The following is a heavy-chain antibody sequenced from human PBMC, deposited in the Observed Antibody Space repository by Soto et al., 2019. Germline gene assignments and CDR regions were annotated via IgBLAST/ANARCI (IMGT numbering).Heavy chain of an antibody. Sequence: QVQLQESGPGLVKPSETLSLTCTVSGGSITNYYCSWFRQPPGKGLEWIGYINYDGYSAYNLSLKSRFTLSRDASKTQFALMLESVTATDTAVYYCARQGFGPLHGLVDVWGPGTTVIVSS. CDR2: INYDGYS. CDR1: GGSITNYY. V-gene: IGHV4-59*08. CDR3: ARQGFGPLHGLVDV. D-gene: IGHD3-10*01. J-gene: IGHJ6*02.